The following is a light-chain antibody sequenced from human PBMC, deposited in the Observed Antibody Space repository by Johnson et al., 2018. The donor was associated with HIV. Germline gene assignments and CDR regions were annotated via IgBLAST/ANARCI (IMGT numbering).Light chain of an antibody. CDR2: ENN. Sequence: QSVLTQPPSVSAAPGQKVTISCSGSSSNIGNNYVSWYQQIPGTAPKLLIYENNKRPSGIPDRFSGSKSGTSATLGITGLQTGAEAVYYFGTWDSSLSAFVFGTGTKFTVL. J-gene: IGLJ1*01. CDR1: SSNIGNNY. CDR3: GTWDSSLSAFV. V-gene: IGLV1-51*02.